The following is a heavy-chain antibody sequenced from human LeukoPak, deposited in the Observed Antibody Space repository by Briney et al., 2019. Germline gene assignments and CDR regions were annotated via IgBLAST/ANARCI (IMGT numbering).Heavy chain of an antibody. V-gene: IGHV4-30-4*08. CDR1: GGSISSGDYY. CDR2: IYYSGST. D-gene: IGHD1-26*01. CDR3: ARDRSGSYPDY. J-gene: IGHJ4*02. Sequence: SETLSLTCTVPGGSISSGDYYWSWIRQPPGKGLEWIGYIYYSGSTYYNPSLKSRVTISVDTSKNQFSLKLSSVTAADTAVYYCARDRSGSYPDYWGQGTLVTVSS.